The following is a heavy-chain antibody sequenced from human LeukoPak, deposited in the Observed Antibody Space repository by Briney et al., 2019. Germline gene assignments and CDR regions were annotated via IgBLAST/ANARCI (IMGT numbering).Heavy chain of an antibody. CDR1: GGTFSSYA. CDR3: ARDLDCSSTSCFLYYFDY. Sequence: GSSVKVSCKASGGTFSSYAMHWVRQAPGQRLEWMGWINAGNGNTKYSQKFQGRITITRDTSASTAYMELSSLRSEDTAVYYCARDLDCSSTSCFLYYFDYWGQGTLVTVSS. D-gene: IGHD2-2*01. V-gene: IGHV1-3*01. CDR2: INAGNGNT. J-gene: IGHJ4*02.